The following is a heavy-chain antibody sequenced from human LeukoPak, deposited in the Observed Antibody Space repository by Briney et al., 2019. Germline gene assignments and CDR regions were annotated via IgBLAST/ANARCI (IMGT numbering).Heavy chain of an antibody. V-gene: IGHV3-15*01. CDR1: GFTFSNAW. J-gene: IGHJ3*02. CDR2: IKSKSDGGTT. Sequence: GRSLRLSCAASGFTFSNAWMSWVRQAPGKGLEWVGRIKSKSDGGTTDYAAPVKGRFTISRDDSKSTLYVQMNSLEIEDTAIYYCTTAPAAFDIWGQGTMVTVSS. CDR3: TTAPAAFDI.